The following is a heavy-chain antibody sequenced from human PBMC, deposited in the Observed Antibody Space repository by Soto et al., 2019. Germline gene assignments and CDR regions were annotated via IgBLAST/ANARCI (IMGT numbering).Heavy chain of an antibody. CDR2: IYYSGSS. Sequence: QLQLQESGPGLVKPSETLSLTCTVSGGSISSSSYYWGWIRQPPGKGLEWIGSIYYSGSSYYNPSLKSRVPISVDTSKNQFSLKLSSVTAADTVVYYCADVLKTFGGRFDPWGQGTLVTVSS. CDR1: GGSISSSSYY. D-gene: IGHD3-16*01. J-gene: IGHJ5*02. V-gene: IGHV4-39*01. CDR3: ADVLKTFGGRFDP.